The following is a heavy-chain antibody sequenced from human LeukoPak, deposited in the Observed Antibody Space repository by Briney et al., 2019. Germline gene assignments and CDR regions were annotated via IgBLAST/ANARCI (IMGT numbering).Heavy chain of an antibody. CDR2: IIPIFGTA. V-gene: IGHV1-69*13. J-gene: IGHJ5*02. D-gene: IGHD2-2*01. CDR1: GGTFSSYA. Sequence: SVKVSCKASGGTFSSYAISWVRQAPGQGLEWMGGIIPIFGTANYAQKFQGRVAITADESTSTAYMELSSLRSEDTAVYYCASGVEYQLLQGNWFDPWGQGTLVTVSS. CDR3: ASGVEYQLLQGNWFDP.